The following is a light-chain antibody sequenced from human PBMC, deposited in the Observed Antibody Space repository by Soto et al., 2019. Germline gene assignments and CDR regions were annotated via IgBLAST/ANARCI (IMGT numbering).Light chain of an antibody. Sequence: QSALTQPPSVSGSPGQSVIISCTGTSSDVGSSNRVSWYQQPPGTAPKLVIYEVSNRPSGVPDRFSGSKSGSTASLTISGLQPEDEADYYCILYRSSSTLVFGGGTKLTVL. CDR3: ILYRSSSTLV. CDR1: SSDVGSSNR. V-gene: IGLV2-18*01. J-gene: IGLJ2*01. CDR2: EVS.